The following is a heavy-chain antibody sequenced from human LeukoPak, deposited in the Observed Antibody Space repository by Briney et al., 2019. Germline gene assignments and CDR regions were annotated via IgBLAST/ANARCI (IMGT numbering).Heavy chain of an antibody. CDR1: GVSISSYY. CDR2: IYYSGST. J-gene: IGHJ3*02. V-gene: IGHV4-59*08. D-gene: IGHD3-22*01. Sequence: PSETLSLTCTVSGVSISSYYWSWIRQPPGKGLEWIGYIYYSGSTNFNPSLKSRVTISVDTSKNQFSLKLSSVTAADTAVYYCARHGYYYDSSRPPLAFDIWGQGTMVTVSS. CDR3: ARHGYYYDSSRPPLAFDI.